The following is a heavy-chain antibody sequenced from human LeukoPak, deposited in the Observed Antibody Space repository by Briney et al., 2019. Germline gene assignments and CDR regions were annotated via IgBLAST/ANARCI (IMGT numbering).Heavy chain of an antibody. V-gene: IGHV4-59*08. Sequence: SETLSLTCTVSGGSISSYYWSWIRQPPGKGLEWIGYIYYSGSTNYNPSLKSRVTISVDTSKNQFSLKLSSVTAADTAVYYCARLRGYYFPLVDYWGQGTLVTVSS. D-gene: IGHD3-22*01. CDR1: GGSISSYY. CDR2: IYYSGST. CDR3: ARLRGYYFPLVDY. J-gene: IGHJ4*02.